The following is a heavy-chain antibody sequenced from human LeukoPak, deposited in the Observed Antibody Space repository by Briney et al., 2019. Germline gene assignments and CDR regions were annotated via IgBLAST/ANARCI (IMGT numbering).Heavy chain of an antibody. CDR1: GGSVSSGSYY. CDR2: IYYSGST. D-gene: IGHD2-2*01. Sequence: SETLSLTCTVSGGSVSSGSYYWSWIRQPPGKGLEWIGYIYYSGSTNYNPSPKSRVTISVDTSKNQFSLKLSSVTAADTAVYYCARDGPIVVVPAAIPGYYYYGMDVWGKGTTVTVSS. J-gene: IGHJ6*04. V-gene: IGHV4-61*01. CDR3: ARDGPIVVVPAAIPGYYYYGMDV.